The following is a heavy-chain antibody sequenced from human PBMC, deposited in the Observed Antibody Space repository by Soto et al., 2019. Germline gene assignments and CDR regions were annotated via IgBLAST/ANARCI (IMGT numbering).Heavy chain of an antibody. CDR1: GGTFSSYA. J-gene: IGHJ4*02. V-gene: IGHV1-69*13. Sequence: GASVKVSCKASGGTFSSYAISWVRQAPGQGLEWMGGIIPIFGTANYAQKFQGRVTITADESTSTAYMELSSLRSEDTAVYYCARLVQGAAAEIDYWGQGTLVTVSS. D-gene: IGHD6-13*01. CDR3: ARLVQGAAAEIDY. CDR2: IIPIFGTA.